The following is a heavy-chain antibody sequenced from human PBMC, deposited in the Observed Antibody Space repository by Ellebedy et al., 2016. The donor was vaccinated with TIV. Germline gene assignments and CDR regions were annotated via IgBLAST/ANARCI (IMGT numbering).Heavy chain of an antibody. J-gene: IGHJ6*02. D-gene: IGHD4-23*01. CDR3: ARPIHGGKGGYYYYNGMDV. Sequence: GESLKISCKGSGYSFTSYWIGWVRQMPGKGLEWMGIIYPGDSATRYSPSFQGQVTITADKSISTAYLQWSSLKASDTAMYYCARPIHGGKGGYYYYNGMDVWGQGTTVTVSS. CDR1: GYSFTSYW. V-gene: IGHV5-51*01. CDR2: IYPGDSAT.